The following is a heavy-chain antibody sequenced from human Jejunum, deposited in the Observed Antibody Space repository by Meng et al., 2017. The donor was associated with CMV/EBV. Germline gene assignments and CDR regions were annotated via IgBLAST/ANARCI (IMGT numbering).Heavy chain of an antibody. J-gene: IGHJ4*02. V-gene: IGHV4-4*02. D-gene: IGHD3-22*01. CDR3: GRNGYYSVDY. Sequence: LTCGVSGDSFSSDVWWSWVRQPPGKGLEWIGEMHHGGTTTYNPSLKSRVTISLDESKTEFSLKLSSPTAADTAVYYCGRNGYYSVDYWGQGALVTVSS. CDR2: MHHGGTT. CDR1: GDSFSSDVW.